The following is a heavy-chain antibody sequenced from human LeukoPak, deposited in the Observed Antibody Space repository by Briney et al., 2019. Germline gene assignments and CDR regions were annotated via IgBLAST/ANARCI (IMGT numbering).Heavy chain of an antibody. CDR3: TTFRPERNYDINGDYCP. CDR2: IKSKADGGTA. V-gene: IGHV3-15*01. CDR1: GFTFSNAW. Sequence: GGSLRLSCAASGFTFSNAWMSWVRQAPGKGLEWVGRIKSKADGGTADYASPLQGRFTISRDDSTSTLYLHLNSLNTQDTAVYFVTTFRPERNYDINGDYCPWGQGPWSPSPQ. J-gene: IGHJ1*01. D-gene: IGHD3-22*01.